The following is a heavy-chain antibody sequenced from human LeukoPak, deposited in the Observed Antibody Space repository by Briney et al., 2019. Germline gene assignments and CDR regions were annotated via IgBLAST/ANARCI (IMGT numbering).Heavy chain of an antibody. D-gene: IGHD6-19*01. J-gene: IGHJ4*01. CDR3: TRGHSSGWYYFDY. CDR2: INPSGGST. CDR1: GYTFINYY. V-gene: IGHV1-46*01. Sequence: ASVKVSCKASGYTFINYYMHWVRQAPGQGLEWMGIINPSGGSTSYAQKFQGRVTMTRDTSTSTVNMELNSLRSEDTAVYYCTRGHSSGWYYFDYWGHGTLVTVSS.